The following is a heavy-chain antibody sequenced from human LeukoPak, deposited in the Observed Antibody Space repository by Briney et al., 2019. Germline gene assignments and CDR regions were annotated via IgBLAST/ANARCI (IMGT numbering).Heavy chain of an antibody. CDR2: ISGSGDRT. CDR1: GFTFSTYA. D-gene: IGHD2-2*01. CDR3: AKDLGAWGPAPMGGLDY. Sequence: GGSLRLSCAASGFTFSTYAMTWVRQAPGKGLKWVSAISGSGDRTFYADSVKGRFTISRDNSKNTLYLQMSSLRAEDTAVYYCAKDLGAWGPAPMGGLDYWGQGTLVTVSS. V-gene: IGHV3-23*01. J-gene: IGHJ4*02.